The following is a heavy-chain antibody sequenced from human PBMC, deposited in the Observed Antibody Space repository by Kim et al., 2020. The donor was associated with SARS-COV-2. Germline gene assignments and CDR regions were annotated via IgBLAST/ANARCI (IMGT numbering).Heavy chain of an antibody. D-gene: IGHD3-10*01. CDR3: ARISGSYDYYYGLDV. V-gene: IGHV1-69*04. CDR2: IISILGIA. CDR1: GVTFSSSA. J-gene: IGHJ6*02. Sequence: SVKVSCKASGVTFSSSAISWVRQAPGQGLEWMGRIISILGIANPAQKFQGRVTITADKSTSTAYMELSSLRSEDTAVYYCARISGSYDYYYGLDVWGQGATVPVSS.